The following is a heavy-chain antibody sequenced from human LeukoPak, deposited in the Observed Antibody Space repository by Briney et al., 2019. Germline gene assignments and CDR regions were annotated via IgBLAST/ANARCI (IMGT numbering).Heavy chain of an antibody. CDR2: INHSGST. D-gene: IGHD3-9*01. Sequence: SETLSLTCAVHGGSFSGSYWRWIRQPPGKGLEWIGEINHSGSTNYNPSLKSRVTISVDTSKNQFSLKLSSVTAADTAVYYCVCTRKPEYDILTGYFYWGQGTLVTVSS. CDR3: VCTRKPEYDILTGYFY. J-gene: IGHJ4*02. CDR1: GGSFSGSY. V-gene: IGHV4-34*01.